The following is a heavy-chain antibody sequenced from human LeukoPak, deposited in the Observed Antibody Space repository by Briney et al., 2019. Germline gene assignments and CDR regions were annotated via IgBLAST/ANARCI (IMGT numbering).Heavy chain of an antibody. CDR1: GITFNTYS. CDR2: ISWHGDTE. J-gene: IGHJ4*02. D-gene: IGHD3-22*01. V-gene: IGHV3-30*03. Sequence: VGSHRVYSAATGITFNTYSMNLVRQAPGKGLEWVAIISWHGDTEFYGESVKGRLTISRDNSKNMVYLQIYSLRAEDTAVYSCARDLREYYFDRSGFSLGHWGQGTLVTVSS. CDR3: ARDLREYYFDRSGFSLGH.